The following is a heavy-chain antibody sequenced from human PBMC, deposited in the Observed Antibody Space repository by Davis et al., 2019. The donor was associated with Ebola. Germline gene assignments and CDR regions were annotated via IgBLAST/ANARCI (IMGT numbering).Heavy chain of an antibody. D-gene: IGHD5-12*01. J-gene: IGHJ5*02. CDR2: ISAYNGNT. Sequence: AASVKVSCKASGYTFTSYGISWVRQAPGQGLEWMGWISAYNGNTNYAQKLQGRVTMTTDTSTSTADMELRSLRSDDTAVYYCARDIVATAIDPWGQGTLVTVSS. V-gene: IGHV1-18*01. CDR3: ARDIVATAIDP. CDR1: GYTFTSYG.